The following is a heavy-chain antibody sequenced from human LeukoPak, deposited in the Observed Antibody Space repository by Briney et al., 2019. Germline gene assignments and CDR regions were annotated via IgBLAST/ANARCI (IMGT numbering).Heavy chain of an antibody. CDR1: GGSISSSNW. CDR2: IYHSGTT. J-gene: IGHJ5*02. V-gene: IGHV4-4*02. CDR3: ARGALNWFDP. Sequence: PSETLSLTCAVSGGSISSSNWWSWVRQPPGKGLEWIGEIYHSGTTNYNPSLKNRVTMSVDKSKNHFSLKLTSVTAADTAVYYCARGALNWFDPWGQGILVTVSS.